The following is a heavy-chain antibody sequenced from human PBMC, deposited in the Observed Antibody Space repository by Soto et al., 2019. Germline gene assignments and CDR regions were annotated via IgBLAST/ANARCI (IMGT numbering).Heavy chain of an antibody. V-gene: IGHV3-23*01. J-gene: IGHJ5*02. CDR3: AKDKHLSLYYDFHGWFDP. Sequence: PGGSLRLSCAASGFTFSSYAMSWVRQAPGKGLEWVSAISGSGGSTYYADSVKGRFTISRDNSKNTLYLQMNSLRAEDTAVYYCAKDKHLSLYYDFHGWFDPWGQGTLVTVSS. CDR1: GFTFSSYA. D-gene: IGHD3-3*01. CDR2: ISGSGGST.